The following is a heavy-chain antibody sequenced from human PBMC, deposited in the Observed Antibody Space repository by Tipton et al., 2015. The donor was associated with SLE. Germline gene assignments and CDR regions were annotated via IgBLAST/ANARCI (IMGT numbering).Heavy chain of an antibody. J-gene: IGHJ4*02. Sequence: TLSLTCTVSGGSISSYYWSWIRLPAGKGLEWIGRIYTSGSTNYNPSLKSRVTMSVDTSKNQFSLKVSSVTAADTAVYYCARVGSWFPVDYWGQGALVTVSS. V-gene: IGHV4-4*07. CDR3: ARVGSWFPVDY. D-gene: IGHD6-13*01. CDR2: IYTSGST. CDR1: GGSISSYY.